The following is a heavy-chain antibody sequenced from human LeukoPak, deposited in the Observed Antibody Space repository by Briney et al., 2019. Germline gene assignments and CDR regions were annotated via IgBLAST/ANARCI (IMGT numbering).Heavy chain of an antibody. CDR3: AKDIVAYSYYYGVDV. D-gene: IGHD3-16*01. CDR2: IGWNSGII. V-gene: IGHV3-9*01. Sequence: GRSLRLSCAASGFTFDNYAMHWVRQAPGKGLEWVSGIGWNSGIIAYADSVKGRFTISRDNAKNSLYLQMNSLRTEDTALYYCAKDIVAYSYYYGVDVWGQGTTVTVSS. J-gene: IGHJ6*02. CDR1: GFTFDNYA.